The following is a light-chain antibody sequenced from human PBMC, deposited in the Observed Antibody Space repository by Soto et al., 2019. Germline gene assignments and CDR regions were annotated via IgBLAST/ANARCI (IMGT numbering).Light chain of an antibody. J-gene: IGLJ1*01. Sequence: QSALTQPASVSGSPGQSITISCTGTSSDIGSFTFVSWYQQHPGKVPKLMIFDVNRRPSGASDRFSGSKSGNTASLTISGLQAEDEGDYYCSSYTSSSTHVFGSGTKVTVL. CDR3: SSYTSSSTHV. CDR2: DVN. V-gene: IGLV2-14*03. CDR1: SSDIGSFTF.